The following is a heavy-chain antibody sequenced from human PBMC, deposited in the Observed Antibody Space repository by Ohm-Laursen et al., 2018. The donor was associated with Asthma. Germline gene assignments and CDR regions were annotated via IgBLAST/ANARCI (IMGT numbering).Heavy chain of an antibody. CDR1: GYTFTSYY. Sequence: SVKVSCKASGYTFTSYYMHWVRQAPGQGLEWMGGIIPIFGTANYAQKFQGRVTITADESTSTAYMELSSLRSEDTAVYYCATARRDGYPIYGMDVWGQGTTVTVSS. CDR3: ATARRDGYPIYGMDV. CDR2: IIPIFGTA. J-gene: IGHJ6*02. V-gene: IGHV1-69*13. D-gene: IGHD5-24*01.